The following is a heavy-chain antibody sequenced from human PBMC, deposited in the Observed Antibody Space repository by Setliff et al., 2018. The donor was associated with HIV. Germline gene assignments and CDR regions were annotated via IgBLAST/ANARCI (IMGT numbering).Heavy chain of an antibody. CDR2: INVGKGDT. Sequence: ASVKVSCKASGYTFTTYSLHWVRQAPGHSLEWVGWINVGKGDTKYSQELQDGVTITRDTSANTAYMELSSLRSDDTAVYFCVRGALLAAFDFDYWGQGTLVTVSS. CDR1: GYTFTTYS. V-gene: IGHV1-3*01. D-gene: IGHD3-10*01. CDR3: VRGALLAAFDFDY. J-gene: IGHJ4*01.